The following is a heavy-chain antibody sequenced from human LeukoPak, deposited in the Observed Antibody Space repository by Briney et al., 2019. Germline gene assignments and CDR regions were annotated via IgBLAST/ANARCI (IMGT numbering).Heavy chain of an antibody. V-gene: IGHV1-2*02. CDR3: AREVSVGNWFDR. D-gene: IGHD4-23*01. Sequence: ASVKVSCTASGYTFTGYYMHWVRQAPGQGLEWMGWINPNSGGTNYAQKFQGRVTMTRDTSISTAYMELSRLRSDDTAVYYCAREVSVGNWFDRWGQGTLVTVSS. CDR2: INPNSGGT. CDR1: GYTFTGYY. J-gene: IGHJ5*02.